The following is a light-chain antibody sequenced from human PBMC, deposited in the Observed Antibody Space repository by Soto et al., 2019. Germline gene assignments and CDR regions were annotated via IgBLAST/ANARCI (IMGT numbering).Light chain of an antibody. CDR1: QSISYW. J-gene: IGKJ4*01. Sequence: DIQMTQSPSTLSASVGDRVTITCRASQSISYWLAWYQQKPGKAPPVLIYKSSTLESGVPSRFSGSGSGTESTLTISLLQPDDFATYYCQQYNSYSITFGGGTKIEMK. CDR2: KSS. CDR3: QQYNSYSIT. V-gene: IGKV1-5*03.